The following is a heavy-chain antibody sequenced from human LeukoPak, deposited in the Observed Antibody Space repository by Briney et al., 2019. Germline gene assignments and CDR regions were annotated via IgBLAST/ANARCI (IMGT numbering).Heavy chain of an antibody. CDR3: ASFWVGYCSSTSCFRPDY. V-gene: IGHV4-30-4*01. J-gene: IGHJ4*02. D-gene: IGHD2-2*01. Sequence: SQTLSLTCTVSGGSISSGDYYWSWIRQPPGKGLEWIGYIYYSGSTYYNPSLKSRVTISVDTSKNQFSLKLSSVTAADTAVYYRASFWVGYCSSTSCFRPDYWGQGTLVTVSS. CDR2: IYYSGST. CDR1: GGSISSGDYY.